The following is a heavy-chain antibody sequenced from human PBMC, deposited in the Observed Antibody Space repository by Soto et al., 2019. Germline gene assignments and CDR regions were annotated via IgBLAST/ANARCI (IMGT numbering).Heavy chain of an antibody. CDR1: GYTFTSYG. Sequence: QVQLVQSGAEVKKPGASVKVSCKASGYTFTSYGISWVRQAPGQGLEWMGWISAYNGNTNYAQKIQGRVTMTTDTPTSTAYMELRSLRSDDTAVYYCARDYPITMVRGVIIGRPDYWGQGTLVTVSS. CDR2: ISAYNGNT. D-gene: IGHD3-10*01. CDR3: ARDYPITMVRGVIIGRPDY. V-gene: IGHV1-18*01. J-gene: IGHJ4*02.